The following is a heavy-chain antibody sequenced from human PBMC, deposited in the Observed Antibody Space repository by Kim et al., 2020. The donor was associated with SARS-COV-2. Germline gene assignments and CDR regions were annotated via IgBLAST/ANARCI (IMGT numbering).Heavy chain of an antibody. V-gene: IGHV4-39*07. CDR1: GGSISSSSYY. J-gene: IGHJ5*02. Sequence: SETLSLTCTVSGGSISSSSYYWGWIRQPPGKGLEWIGSSYFSGTTYYNPSPKNRVTISVDTSKNQSSLKLSSVTAADMAVYSCARLDYYVYSAFDPWGQ. CDR2: SYFSGTT. D-gene: IGHD3-10*02. CDR3: ARLDYYVYSAFDP.